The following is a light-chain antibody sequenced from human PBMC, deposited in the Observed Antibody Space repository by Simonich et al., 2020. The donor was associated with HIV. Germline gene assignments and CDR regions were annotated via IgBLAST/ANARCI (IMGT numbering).Light chain of an antibody. CDR1: KSDVGGYDY. J-gene: IGLJ2*01. V-gene: IGLV2-11*01. CDR2: DVS. Sequence: QSALTQPRSVSGSPGQSVTISCTGTKSDVGGYDYVSWYQQHPGKAPKLLIFDVSKWPSGVPDRFSGAKSGNTASLTISGLQTEDEAAYYCCSYAGSYSFVFGEGTKLTVL. CDR3: CSYAGSYSFV.